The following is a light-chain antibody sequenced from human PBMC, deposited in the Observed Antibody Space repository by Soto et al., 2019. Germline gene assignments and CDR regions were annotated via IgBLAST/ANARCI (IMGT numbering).Light chain of an antibody. CDR1: QSVSSTY. CDR3: QQYGGSPIT. CDR2: GAS. V-gene: IGKV3-20*01. Sequence: EIVLTQSPGTLSLSPGERATLSCRASQSVSSTYLAWYQQKPGQAPRLLIYGASTRATGIPDRFSGSGAETDLTLTISRLEPEDFALYYCQQYGGSPITFGQGTRLEIK. J-gene: IGKJ5*01.